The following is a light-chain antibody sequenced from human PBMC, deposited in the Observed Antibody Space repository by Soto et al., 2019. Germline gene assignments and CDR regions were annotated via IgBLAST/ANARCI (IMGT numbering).Light chain of an antibody. CDR1: SSNIGSNT. CDR2: TNN. CDR3: ATWDDSLNGWV. J-gene: IGLJ3*02. V-gene: IGLV1-44*01. Sequence: QSVLTQPPSASGTPGQRVTISCSGSSSNIGSNTVNWYHHLPGTAPKLLIYTNNQRPSGVPDRFSGSKSGTSASLAISGLQSEDEADYYCATWDDSLNGWVFGGGTQLTVL.